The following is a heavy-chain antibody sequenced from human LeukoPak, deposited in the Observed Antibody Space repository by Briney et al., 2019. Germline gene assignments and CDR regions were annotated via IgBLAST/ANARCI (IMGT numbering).Heavy chain of an antibody. D-gene: IGHD6-19*01. V-gene: IGHV5-51*01. CDR3: ARLEGGSGWYVGDFDY. Sequence: GESLKISCKGSGYSFTSYWIGWVRQMPGKGLEWMGIIYPGDSDTRYSPSFQGQVTISADKSISTAYLQWSSLKASDTAMYYCARLEGGSGWYVGDFDYWGQGTLVIVSS. J-gene: IGHJ4*02. CDR2: IYPGDSDT. CDR1: GYSFTSYW.